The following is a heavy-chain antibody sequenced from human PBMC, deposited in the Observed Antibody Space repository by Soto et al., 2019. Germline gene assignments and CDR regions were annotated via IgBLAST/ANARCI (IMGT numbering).Heavy chain of an antibody. Sequence: QVQLVESGGGVVQPGRSLRLSCAASGFTFSSYAMHWVRQAPGKGLEWVAVISYDGSNKYYADSVKGRFTISRDNSKNTLYLQMNSLRAEDTAVYYCARAAFVVVTAWNYFDYWGQGTLVTVSS. CDR2: ISYDGSNK. V-gene: IGHV3-30-3*01. CDR1: GFTFSSYA. CDR3: ARAAFVVVTAWNYFDY. J-gene: IGHJ4*02. D-gene: IGHD2-21*02.